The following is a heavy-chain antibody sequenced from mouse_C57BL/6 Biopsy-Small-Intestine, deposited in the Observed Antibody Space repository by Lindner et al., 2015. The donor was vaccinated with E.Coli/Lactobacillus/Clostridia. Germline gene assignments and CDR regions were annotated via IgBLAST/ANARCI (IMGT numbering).Heavy chain of an antibody. CDR3: AREWGGRYSPLDY. Sequence: SVKVSCKASGYTFTGDYIHWVRQAPGQGLEWVGSIDPYTGATTFAQRFQGRVSLTRDTSITTVYLGINSLRSDDTAVYYCAREWGGRYSPLDYWGQGTPVIVSS. V-gene: IGHV1S127*01. J-gene: IGHJ4*01. D-gene: IGHD1-1*02. CDR1: GYTFTGDY. CDR2: IDPYTGAT.